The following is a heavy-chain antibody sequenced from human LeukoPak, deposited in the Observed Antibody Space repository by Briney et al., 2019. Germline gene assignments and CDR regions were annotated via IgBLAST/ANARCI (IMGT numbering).Heavy chain of an antibody. CDR1: GGTFSSYA. J-gene: IGHJ4*02. CDR2: IIPIFGTA. CDR3: ASRYYYDSSGYYYYFDC. D-gene: IGHD3-22*01. V-gene: IGHV1-69*13. Sequence: SVKVSCKASGGTFSSYAISWVRQAPGQGLEWMGGIIPIFGTANYAQKFQGRVAITADESTSTAYMELSSLRSEDTAVYYCASRYYYDSSGYYYYFDCWGQGTLVTVSS.